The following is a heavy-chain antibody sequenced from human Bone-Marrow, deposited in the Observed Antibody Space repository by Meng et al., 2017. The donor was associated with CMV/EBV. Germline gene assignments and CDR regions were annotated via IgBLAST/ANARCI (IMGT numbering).Heavy chain of an antibody. CDR3: ARTTFRPGGSYYGLGGRGAFDV. V-gene: IGHV1-69*01. D-gene: IGHD1-26*01. CDR1: GGTFSHYA. Sequence: KISCKASGGTFSHYAVSWVRQAPGQGLEWMGGIIPIFGTINYAQNFQGRVTITADESTSTAYMDLSGLRFEDTAIYYCARTTFRPGGSYYGLGGRGAFDVWGQGTMVTVSS. CDR2: IIPIFGTI. J-gene: IGHJ3*01.